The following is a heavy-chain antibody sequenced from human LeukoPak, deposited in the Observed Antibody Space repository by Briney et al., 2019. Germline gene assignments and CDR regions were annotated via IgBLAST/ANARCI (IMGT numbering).Heavy chain of an antibody. V-gene: IGHV4-39*01. Sequence: SETLSLTCSFYGGSLSSNNYYWGWIRQFPGKGLQWIGSFSYNGNTYYNPSLKSRGAISVDTSKNQFSLKMSSVTAADTAVYYCARHRPLVVAATLGDFDNWGQGTLVTVSS. CDR1: GGSLSSNNYY. CDR2: FSYNGNT. CDR3: ARHRPLVVAATLGDFDN. D-gene: IGHD2-15*01. J-gene: IGHJ4*02.